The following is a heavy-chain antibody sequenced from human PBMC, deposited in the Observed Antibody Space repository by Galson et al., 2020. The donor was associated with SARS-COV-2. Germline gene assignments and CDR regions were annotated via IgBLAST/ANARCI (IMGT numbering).Heavy chain of an antibody. CDR2: ISSSSSYI. CDR3: ARAGDYYDSTPASRWKYYFDY. V-gene: IGHV3-21*01. Sequence: KIGESLKISCAASGFTFSSYSMNWVRQAPGKGLEWVSSISSSSSYIYYADSVKGRFTISRDNAKNSLYLQMNSLRAEDTAVYYCARAGDYYDSTPASRWKYYFDYWGQGTLVTVSS. J-gene: IGHJ4*02. CDR1: GFTFSSYS. D-gene: IGHD3-22*01.